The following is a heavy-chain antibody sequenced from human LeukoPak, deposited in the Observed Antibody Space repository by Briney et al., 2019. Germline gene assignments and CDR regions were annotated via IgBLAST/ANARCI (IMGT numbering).Heavy chain of an antibody. CDR1: GGSISSYY. J-gene: IGHJ3*02. CDR3: ARDPYSSWDAFDI. D-gene: IGHD6-13*01. CDR2: IYYSGST. V-gene: IGHV4-59*01. Sequence: SETLSLTCTVSGGSISSYYWSWIRQPPGKGLEWIGYIYYSGSTNYNPSLKSRVTISLDTSKNQFSLKLSSVTAADTAVYYCARDPYSSWDAFDIWGQGTMVTVSS.